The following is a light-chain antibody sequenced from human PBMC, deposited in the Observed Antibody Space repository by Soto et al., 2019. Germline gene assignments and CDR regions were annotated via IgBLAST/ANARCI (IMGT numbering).Light chain of an antibody. CDR2: KAS. Sequence: DIQMTQSPSTLSASVGDRVTITCRSSQSISSWLAWYQQKPWIDTKLLIYKASTLETGVPPRFSGSGSGTEFTLTISSLQPDDFATYHWQKYSSYSSITFGQGTRLAIK. J-gene: IGKJ5*01. CDR3: QKYSSYSSIT. V-gene: IGKV1-5*03. CDR1: QSISSW.